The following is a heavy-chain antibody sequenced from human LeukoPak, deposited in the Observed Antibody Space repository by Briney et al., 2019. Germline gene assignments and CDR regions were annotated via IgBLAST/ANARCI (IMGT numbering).Heavy chain of an antibody. J-gene: IGHJ4*02. CDR2: MNPNSGNT. CDR1: GYTFTSYD. Sequence: ASVKVSCKASGYTFTSYDISWVRQATGQGLEGMGWMNPNSGNTGYAQKFQGRVTMTRNTSISTAYMELSSLRSEDTAVYYCARGLNYYDSSGTDYWGQGTLVTVSS. V-gene: IGHV1-8*01. CDR3: ARGLNYYDSSGTDY. D-gene: IGHD3-22*01.